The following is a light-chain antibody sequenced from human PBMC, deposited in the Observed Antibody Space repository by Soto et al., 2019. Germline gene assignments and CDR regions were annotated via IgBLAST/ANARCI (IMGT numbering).Light chain of an antibody. V-gene: IGKV1D-8*01. Sequence: ILLTQSPSLLSASPGDRATLSCRTSQGISSYLAWYQQKPGKAPELLIYAASTLESGVPARFSGSGSGTDFTLTISCLEPEDFAVYDCQQYYNWPRTFGQGTQVEIK. J-gene: IGKJ1*01. CDR3: QQYYNWPRT. CDR1: QGISSY. CDR2: AAS.